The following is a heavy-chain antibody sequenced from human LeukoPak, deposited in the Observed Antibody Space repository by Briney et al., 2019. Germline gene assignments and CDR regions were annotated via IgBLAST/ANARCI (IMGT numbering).Heavy chain of an antibody. Sequence: GASVKVSCKASGYTFIDYYMHWVRQAPGQGLEWMGWINPNSGGTNYAQKFQGRVTMTRDTSTSTAYMDLSSLRSDDTAVYYCARLQRIAAAHLGNWFDPWGQGTRVTVSS. J-gene: IGHJ5*02. D-gene: IGHD6-13*01. CDR3: ARLQRIAAAHLGNWFDP. V-gene: IGHV1-2*02. CDR1: GYTFIDYY. CDR2: INPNSGGT.